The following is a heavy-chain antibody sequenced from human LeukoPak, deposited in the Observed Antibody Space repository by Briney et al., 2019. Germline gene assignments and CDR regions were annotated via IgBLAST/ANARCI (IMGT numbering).Heavy chain of an antibody. D-gene: IGHD2-15*01. Sequence: PGGSLRLSCAASGFTFSSYGMHWVRQAPGKGLEWVAVISYDGSNKYYADSVKGRFTISRDNSKNTLYLQMNSLRAEDTAVYHCAKQGSCSGGSCYAHHFDSWGQGTLVTVSS. CDR2: ISYDGSNK. J-gene: IGHJ4*02. CDR3: AKQGSCSGGSCYAHHFDS. V-gene: IGHV3-30*18. CDR1: GFTFSSYG.